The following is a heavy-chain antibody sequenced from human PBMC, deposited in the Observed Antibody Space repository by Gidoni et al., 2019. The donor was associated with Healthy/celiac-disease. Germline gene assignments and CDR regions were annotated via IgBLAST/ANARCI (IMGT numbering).Heavy chain of an antibody. Sequence: QVQLVESGGGVVQPGRSLRLSCAASGFTFSSYGMHWVRQAPGKGLEWVAVISYDGSNKYYADSVKGRFTISRDNSKNTLYLQMNSLRAEDTAVYYCAKGTIVGATQYYGMDVWGQGTTVTVSS. CDR2: ISYDGSNK. V-gene: IGHV3-30*18. J-gene: IGHJ6*02. D-gene: IGHD1-26*01. CDR3: AKGTIVGATQYYGMDV. CDR1: GFTFSSYG.